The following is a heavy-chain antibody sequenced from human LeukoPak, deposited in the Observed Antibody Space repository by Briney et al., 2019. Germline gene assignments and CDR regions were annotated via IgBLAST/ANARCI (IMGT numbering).Heavy chain of an antibody. CDR1: GGSFSGYY. V-gene: IGHV4-34*01. CDR3: ARGGVVNFYYYYGMDV. J-gene: IGHJ6*02. CDR2: INHSGST. Sequence: SETLSLTCAVYGGSFSGYYWSWIRQPPGKGLEWIGEINHSGSTNYNPSLKSRVTISVDTSKNQFSLKLSSVTAADTAMYYCARGGVVNFYYYYGMDVWGQGTTVTVSS. D-gene: IGHD3-3*01.